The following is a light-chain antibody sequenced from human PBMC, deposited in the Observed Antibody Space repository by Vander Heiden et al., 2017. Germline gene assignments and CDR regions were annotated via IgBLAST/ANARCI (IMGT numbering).Light chain of an antibody. Sequence: DIVMTQSPDHPPVSLRERATIHSPSSKSVLYSSNDKNYLAWYQQKPGQPPKVLIYWASTRVSGVPDRFSSGGSGTDFTLTISSLQAEDVAVYYCQQYYSTPWTFGQGTKVEIK. CDR3: QQYYSTPWT. V-gene: IGKV4-1*01. J-gene: IGKJ1*01. CDR2: WAS. CDR1: KSVLYSSNDKNY.